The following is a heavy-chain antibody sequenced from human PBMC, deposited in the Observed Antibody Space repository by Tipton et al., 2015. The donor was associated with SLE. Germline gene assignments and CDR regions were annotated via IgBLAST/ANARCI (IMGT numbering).Heavy chain of an antibody. D-gene: IGHD6-13*01. CDR3: ARDRPGYSSSWYEPFYYYYYGMDV. CDR2: INHSGST. V-gene: IGHV4-39*07. CDR1: GGSISSSSYY. J-gene: IGHJ6*02. Sequence: TLSLTCTVSGGSISSSSYYWSWIRQPPGKGLEWIGEINHSGSTNYNPSLKSRVTISVDTSKNQFSLKLSSVTAADTAVYYCARDRPGYSSSWYEPFYYYYYGMDVWGQGTTVTVSS.